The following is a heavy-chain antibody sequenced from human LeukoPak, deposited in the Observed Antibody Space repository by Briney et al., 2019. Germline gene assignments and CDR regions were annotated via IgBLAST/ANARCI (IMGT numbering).Heavy chain of an antibody. CDR1: GFTFSSYA. Sequence: GGSLRLSCAASGFTFSSYAMSWVRQAPGKGLEWVSAISGSGGSTYYADSVKGRFTISRDNSKNTLYLQMNSLRAEDTAVYYCAKALLPTYSGSYFDYWGQGTLVTVSS. D-gene: IGHD1-26*01. CDR3: AKALLPTYSGSYFDY. V-gene: IGHV3-23*01. J-gene: IGHJ4*02. CDR2: ISGSGGST.